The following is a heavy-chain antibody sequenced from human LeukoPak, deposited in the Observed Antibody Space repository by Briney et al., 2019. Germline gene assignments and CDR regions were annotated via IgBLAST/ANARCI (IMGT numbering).Heavy chain of an antibody. CDR2: IYSGGTR. CDR3: ARGAAFDY. J-gene: IGHJ4*02. V-gene: IGHV3-66*01. CDR1: GFTVRSNY. Sequence: GGSLRLSCAVSGFTVRSNYISWVRQAPGKGLEWVSVIYSGGTRHYGDSVKDRFTISRDNSKNTVYLQMDSLRVEDTAVYYCARGAAFDYWGQGTLVTVSS. D-gene: IGHD6-25*01.